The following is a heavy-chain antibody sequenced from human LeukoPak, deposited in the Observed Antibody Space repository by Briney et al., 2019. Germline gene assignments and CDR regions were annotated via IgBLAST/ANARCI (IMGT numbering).Heavy chain of an antibody. CDR3: AVFTVVVAATNFDY. V-gene: IGHV1-8*01. D-gene: IGHD2-15*01. CDR2: MNPNSGNT. J-gene: IGHJ4*02. CDR1: GYTFTSYD. Sequence: GASVKVSCKASGYTFTSYDINWVRQATGQGLEWMGWMNPNSGNTGYAQKFQGRVTMTRNTSISTAYMELSSLRSEDTAVYYCAVFTVVVAATNFDYWGQGTLVTVSS.